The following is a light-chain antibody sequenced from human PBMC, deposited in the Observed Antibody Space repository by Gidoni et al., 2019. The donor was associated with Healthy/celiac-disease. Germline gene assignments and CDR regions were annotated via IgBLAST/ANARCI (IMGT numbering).Light chain of an antibody. CDR1: QSVSSN. Sequence: IVITQSPATLSVSPVESATLSCRASQSVSSNLAWYQQRPGQAPRLLIYGAPTRATGIPARFSGSGSGTEFTLTISRLQSEDFAFYYCQQYNNGWTCGQGTKVEIK. V-gene: IGKV3-15*01. CDR2: GAP. CDR3: QQYNNGWT. J-gene: IGKJ1*01.